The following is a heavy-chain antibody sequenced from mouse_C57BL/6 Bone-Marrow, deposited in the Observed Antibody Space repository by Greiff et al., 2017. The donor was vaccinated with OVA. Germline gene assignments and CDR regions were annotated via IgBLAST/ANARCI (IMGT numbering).Heavy chain of an antibody. J-gene: IGHJ1*03. Sequence: EVKLMESGGGLVQSGRSLRLSCATSGFTFSDFYMEWVRQAPGKGLEWIAASRNKANDYTTEYSASVKGRFIVSRDTSQSILYLQMNALRAEDTAIYYCARVPDGYHWYFDVWGTGTTVTVSS. CDR2: SRNKANDYTT. V-gene: IGHV7-1*01. CDR3: ARVPDGYHWYFDV. D-gene: IGHD2-3*01. CDR1: GFTFSDFY.